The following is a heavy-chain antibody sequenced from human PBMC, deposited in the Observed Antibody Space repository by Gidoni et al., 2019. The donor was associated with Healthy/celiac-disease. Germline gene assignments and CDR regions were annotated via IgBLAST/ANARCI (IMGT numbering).Heavy chain of an antibody. Sequence: QVQLVQSGAEVKKPGASVKVSCKASGYTFTSYGISWVRQAPGQGLEWMGWISAYNGNTNYAQKLQGRVTMTTDTSTSTAYMELRSLRSDDTAVYYCARDSLGKGSFGELLWDYWGQGTLVTVSS. J-gene: IGHJ4*02. CDR1: GYTFTSYG. CDR2: ISAYNGNT. V-gene: IGHV1-18*01. CDR3: ARDSLGKGSFGELLWDY. D-gene: IGHD3-10*01.